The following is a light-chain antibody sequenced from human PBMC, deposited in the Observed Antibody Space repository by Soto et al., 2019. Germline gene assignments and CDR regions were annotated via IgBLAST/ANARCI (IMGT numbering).Light chain of an antibody. V-gene: IGKV1-9*01. CDR2: SAS. CDR1: QGITNY. CDR3: QQVNSVPFT. J-gene: IGKJ3*01. Sequence: DNQLTQSPSFLSASVGDRVTIACRASQGITNYLAWYQQKPGKAPELLIHSASTLEVGVPARFSGSGSGTEVTLTISSLQPEDLATYYCQQVNSVPFTFGPGTKVDSK.